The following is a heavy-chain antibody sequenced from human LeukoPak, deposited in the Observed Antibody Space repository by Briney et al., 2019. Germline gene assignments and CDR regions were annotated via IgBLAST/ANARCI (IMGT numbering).Heavy chain of an antibody. D-gene: IGHD3-10*01. CDR3: ARGSGRFGEYDFDY. CDR1: GYTFTSYG. Sequence: GASVKVSCKASGYTFTSYGISWVRQAPGQGLEWMGWISAYNGNTNYAQKLQGRVTMTTDTSTSTAYMELSRLRSDDAAVYYCARGSGRFGEYDFDYWGQGTLVTVSS. CDR2: ISAYNGNT. V-gene: IGHV1-18*01. J-gene: IGHJ4*02.